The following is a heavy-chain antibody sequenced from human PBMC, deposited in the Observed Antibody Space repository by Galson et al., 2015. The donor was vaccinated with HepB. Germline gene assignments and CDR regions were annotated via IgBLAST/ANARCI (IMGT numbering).Heavy chain of an antibody. Sequence: SLRLSCAASGFTFSSYWMSWVRQAPGKGLEWVANIKQDGNEKYYVDSVKGRFTISRDNAKNSLYLQMNSLRAEDTAVYYCARDLRWGIAARSGDYWGQGTLVTVSS. CDR3: ARDLRWGIAARSGDY. V-gene: IGHV3-7*01. CDR1: GFTFSSYW. CDR2: IKQDGNEK. J-gene: IGHJ4*02. D-gene: IGHD6-6*01.